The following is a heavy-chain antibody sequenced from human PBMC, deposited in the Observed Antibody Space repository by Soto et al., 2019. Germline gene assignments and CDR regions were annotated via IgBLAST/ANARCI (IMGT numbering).Heavy chain of an antibody. D-gene: IGHD3-10*01. CDR2: IYSGGET. V-gene: IGHV3-53*04. CDR3: ARGGVYYYYYYMDV. Sequence: EVHLVESGGGLVQPGGSLRLSCEASGFTVSSNYMSWVRQAPGKGLEWVSVIYSGGETYYADSVKGRFTISRHNSRNSLYLQMNSLRPEDTAMYYCARGGVYYYYYYMDVWGKGTTVTVSS. J-gene: IGHJ6*03. CDR1: GFTVSSNY.